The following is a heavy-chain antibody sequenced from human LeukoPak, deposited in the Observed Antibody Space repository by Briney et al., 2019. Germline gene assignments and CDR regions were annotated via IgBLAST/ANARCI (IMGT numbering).Heavy chain of an antibody. J-gene: IGHJ5*02. CDR1: GYTFTGYY. D-gene: IGHD3-3*01. CDR2: INPDSGGT. CDR3: ARVRFWSGYYTTLVGNWFDP. Sequence: ASVKVSCKASGYTFTGYYMHWVRQAPGQGLEWMGWINPDSGGTNYAQKFQGRVTITRDTSISTAYMELSRLRSDDTAVYYCARVRFWSGYYTTLVGNWFDPWGQGTLVTVSS. V-gene: IGHV1-2*02.